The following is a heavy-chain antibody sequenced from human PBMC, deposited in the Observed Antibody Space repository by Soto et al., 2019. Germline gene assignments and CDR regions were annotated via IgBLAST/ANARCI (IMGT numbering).Heavy chain of an antibody. V-gene: IGHV4-31*03. J-gene: IGHJ5*02. CDR1: GGYISSGGCY. Sequence: SETLSLTCTVAGGYISSGGCYWSWIRQSPGKGLEWIGYIYYSGTTYYNPSLKSRVTISVDTSKNQFSLKLSSVTAADTAVYYCARAPIRERNWFDPWGQGTLVTVSS. CDR3: ARAPIRERNWFDP. CDR2: IYYSGTT. D-gene: IGHD3-16*01.